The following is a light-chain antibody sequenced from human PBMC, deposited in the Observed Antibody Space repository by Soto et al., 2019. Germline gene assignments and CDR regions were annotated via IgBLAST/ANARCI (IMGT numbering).Light chain of an antibody. V-gene: IGLV6-57*04. CDR2: EDN. CDR3: QSYDSSNMI. Sequence: NFMLTQPHSVSGSPGKTVTIPCTRSSGSIASSYVQWYQQRPGSAPTTVVYEDNQRPSGVPDRFSGSIDSSSNSASLTISGLKTEDEADYYCQSYDSSNMIFGGGTQLTVL. CDR1: SGSIASSY. J-gene: IGLJ2*01.